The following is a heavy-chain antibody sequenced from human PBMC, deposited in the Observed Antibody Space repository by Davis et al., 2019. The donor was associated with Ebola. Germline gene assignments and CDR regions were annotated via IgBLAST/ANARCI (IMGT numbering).Heavy chain of an antibody. D-gene: IGHD2-2*03. Sequence: MPSETLSLTCAVSYYSITTDHWWAWIRQPPGRGLEWIGYISYGGKISYNPSLTGRVTMSIDTSTNQFSLTLTSATALDTAVYYCAKKDNGFYPFDVWGRGTLVTVSS. CDR2: ISYGGKI. V-gene: IGHV4-28*05. CDR3: AKKDNGFYPFDV. J-gene: IGHJ4*02. CDR1: YYSITTDHW.